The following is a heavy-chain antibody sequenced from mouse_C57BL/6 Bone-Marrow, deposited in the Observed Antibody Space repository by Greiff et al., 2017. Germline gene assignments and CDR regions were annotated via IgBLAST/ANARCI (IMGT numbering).Heavy chain of an antibody. V-gene: IGHV5-9-1*02. CDR1: GFTFSSYA. CDR2: ISSGGDYI. D-gene: IGHD3-2*02. CDR3: TRETAQALFLYAMDY. J-gene: IGHJ4*01. Sequence: EVKVVESGEGLVKPGGSLKLSCAASGFTFSSYAMSWVRQTPEKRLEWVAYISSGGDYIYYAATVKGRFTITRDNARNTLYMQLSCLKSEDTAIYDCTRETAQALFLYAMDYWGQGTSVTVSS.